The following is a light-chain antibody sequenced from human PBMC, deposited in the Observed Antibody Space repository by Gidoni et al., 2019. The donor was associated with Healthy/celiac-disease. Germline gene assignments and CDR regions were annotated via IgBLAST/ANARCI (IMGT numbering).Light chain of an antibody. Sequence: SYVLTQPPSVSVAPGKTARSTCGGNNIGSKSVHWYQQKPGQAPVLVVYDDSDRPAGIPERFSGSNSGNTATLTISRVEAGDEADYYCQVWDSSSDHFVVFGGGTKLTVL. CDR1: NIGSKS. CDR2: DDS. J-gene: IGLJ2*01. V-gene: IGLV3-21*03. CDR3: QVWDSSSDHFVV.